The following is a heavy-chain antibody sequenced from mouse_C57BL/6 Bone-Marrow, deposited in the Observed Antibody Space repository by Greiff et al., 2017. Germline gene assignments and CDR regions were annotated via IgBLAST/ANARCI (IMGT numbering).Heavy chain of an antibody. V-gene: IGHV1-69*01. CDR1: GYTFTSYW. J-gene: IGHJ2*01. CDR2: IDPSDSYT. Sequence: VQLQQPGAELVMPGASVKLSCKASGYTFTSYWMHWVKQRPGQGLEWIGEIDPSDSYTNYNQKFKGKSTLTVDKSSSTAYMQLSSLTSEDSAVYYSAREGNYYGSSHFDYWGQDTTLTVSS. CDR3: AREGNYYGSSHFDY. D-gene: IGHD1-1*01.